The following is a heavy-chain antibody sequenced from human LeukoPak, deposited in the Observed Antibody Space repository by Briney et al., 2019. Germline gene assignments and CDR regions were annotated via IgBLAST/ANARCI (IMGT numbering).Heavy chain of an antibody. J-gene: IGHJ4*02. CDR1: GGSITSTTYY. CDR3: ARRHHDFWRPFDS. Sequence: SETLSLTCAVSGGSITSTTYYWGWIRQPPGRGLEWIGRIHSNGNTYYNPSLESRVTISVDTSKNQFSLKLSSVTAADSAVYYCARRHHDFWRPFDSWGQGTLVTVSS. D-gene: IGHD3-3*01. CDR2: IHSNGNT. V-gene: IGHV4-39*01.